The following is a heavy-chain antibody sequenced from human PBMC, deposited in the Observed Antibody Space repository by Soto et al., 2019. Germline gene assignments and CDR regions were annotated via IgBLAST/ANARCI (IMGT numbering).Heavy chain of an antibody. CDR1: GFTLSGYN. Sequence: GGSLRLSCAASGFTLSGYNMNWVRRAPGKGLEWVSFISSGGTTIYYADSVKGRFTVSRDNSKNTLYLQMNSLRAEDTAVYNCAKEPVGPDWYFDLWGRGTLVTVSS. J-gene: IGHJ2*01. CDR2: ISSGGTTI. V-gene: IGHV3-48*01. CDR3: AKEPVGPDWYFDL.